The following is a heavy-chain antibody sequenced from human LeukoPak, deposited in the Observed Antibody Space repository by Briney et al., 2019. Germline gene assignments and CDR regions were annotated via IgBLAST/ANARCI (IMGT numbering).Heavy chain of an antibody. D-gene: IGHD3-22*01. CDR1: GGTFSSYA. V-gene: IGHV1-69*05. J-gene: IGHJ4*02. Sequence: SVKVSCEASGGTFSSYAISWVRQAPGQGLEWMGGIIPIFGTANYAQKFQGRVTITTDESTSTACMELSSLRSEDTAVYYCARAAFRHYDSSGLLFDYWGQGTLVTVSS. CDR2: IIPIFGTA. CDR3: ARAAFRHYDSSGLLFDY.